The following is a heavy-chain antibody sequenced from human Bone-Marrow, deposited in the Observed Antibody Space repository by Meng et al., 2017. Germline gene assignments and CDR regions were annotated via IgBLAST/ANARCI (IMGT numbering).Heavy chain of an antibody. D-gene: IGHD5-24*01. CDR1: GFTFSSYW. V-gene: IGHV3-74*01. J-gene: IGHJ3*02. CDR3: ARDQDISRDGYNAVDAFDI. Sequence: GESLKISCAASGFTFSSYWMHWVRQAPGKGLVWVSRINSDGSSTSYADSVKGRFTISRDNAKNTLYLQMNSLRAEDTAVYYCARDQDISRDGYNAVDAFDIWGQGTMVTFSS. CDR2: INSDGSST.